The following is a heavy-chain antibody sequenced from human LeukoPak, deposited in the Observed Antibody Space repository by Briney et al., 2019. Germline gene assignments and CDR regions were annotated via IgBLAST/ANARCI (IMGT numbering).Heavy chain of an antibody. J-gene: IGHJ5*02. CDR3: ARDSMRGYCSSTSHCLEPWRWFDP. CDR2: IIPIFGTA. CDR1: GYTFTSYY. D-gene: IGHD2-2*01. V-gene: IGHV1-69*13. Sequence: GASVKVSCKASGYTFTSYYMHWVRQAPGQGLEWMGGIIPIFGTANYAQKFQGRVTITADESTSTAYMELSSLRSEDTAVYYCARDSMRGYCSSTSHCLEPWRWFDPWGQGTLVTVSS.